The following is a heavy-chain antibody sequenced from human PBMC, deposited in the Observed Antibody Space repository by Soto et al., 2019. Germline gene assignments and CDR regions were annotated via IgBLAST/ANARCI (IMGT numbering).Heavy chain of an antibody. J-gene: IGHJ5*02. CDR2: IYWNDDK. V-gene: IGHV2-5*01. Sequence: QITLKESGPTLVKPTQTLTLTCTFSGFSLSTSGVGVGWIRQPPGKALEWLALIYWNDDKRYSPSLKSRLTITKDTSKNQVVLTMTNLDPVDTATYYCAHSRSYDSSGQYPNRFDPWGQGTLVTVSS. D-gene: IGHD3-22*01. CDR1: GFSLSTSGVG. CDR3: AHSRSYDSSGQYPNRFDP.